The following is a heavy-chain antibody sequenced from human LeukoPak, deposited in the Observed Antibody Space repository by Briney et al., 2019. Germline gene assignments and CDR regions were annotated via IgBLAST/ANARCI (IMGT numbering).Heavy chain of an antibody. CDR2: IYYSGTT. D-gene: IGHD6-13*01. Sequence: SETLSLTCTVSGGSISSSSYYWGWIRQPPGKGLEWIGSIYYSGTTYYNPSLKSRVTISVDTSKNQFSLKLSSVTAADTAVYCCARGRITAAGYYYYYGMDVWGQGTTVIVSS. CDR3: ARGRITAAGYYYYYGMDV. J-gene: IGHJ6*02. CDR1: GGSISSSSYY. V-gene: IGHV4-39*07.